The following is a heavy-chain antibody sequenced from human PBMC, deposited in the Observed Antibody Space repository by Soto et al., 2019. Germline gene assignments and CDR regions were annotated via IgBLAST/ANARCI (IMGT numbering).Heavy chain of an antibody. V-gene: IGHV1-69*13. CDR3: ASTTNTHAFDI. Sequence: SVKVSCKASGGTFSSYAISWVRQAHGQGLEWMGGIIPIFGTANYAQKFQGRVTITADESTSTAYMELRSLRSEDTAVYYCASTTNTHAFDIWGQGTMVTVSS. D-gene: IGHD1-1*01. J-gene: IGHJ3*02. CDR2: IIPIFGTA. CDR1: GGTFSSYA.